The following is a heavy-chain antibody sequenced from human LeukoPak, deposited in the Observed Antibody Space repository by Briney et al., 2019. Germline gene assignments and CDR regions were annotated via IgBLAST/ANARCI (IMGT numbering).Heavy chain of an antibody. D-gene: IGHD4-17*01. V-gene: IGHV1-69*04. CDR2: IIPILRTA. J-gene: IGHJ4*02. CDR1: GRIFSNYA. CDR3: ATNIADGDYVP. Sequence: ASVKVSCKAAGRIFSNYAISWVRQAPGQGLEWMGRIIPILRTANYAQKFQGRVTITAGKSTSTAYMELSSLRSEDSVVYYCATNIADGDYVPWGPGTLVTVSS.